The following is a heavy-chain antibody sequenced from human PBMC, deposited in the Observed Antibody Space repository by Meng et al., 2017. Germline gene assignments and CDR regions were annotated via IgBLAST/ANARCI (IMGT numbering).Heavy chain of an antibody. V-gene: IGHV3-9*01. CDR3: AKEGPRAGYSSSWYPLVGAFDI. J-gene: IGHJ3*02. CDR2: ISWNSGSI. CDR1: GFTFDDYA. D-gene: IGHD6-13*01. Sequence: GGSLRLSCAASGFTFDDYAMHWVRQAPRKGLEWVSGISWNSGSIGYADSVKGRFTISRDNAKNSLYLQMNSLKAEDTALYYCAKEGPRAGYSSSWYPLVGAFDIWGQGTMVTVSS.